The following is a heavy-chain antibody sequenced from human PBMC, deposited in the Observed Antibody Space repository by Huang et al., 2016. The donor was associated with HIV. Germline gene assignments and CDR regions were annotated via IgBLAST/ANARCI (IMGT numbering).Heavy chain of an antibody. J-gene: IGHJ6*02. CDR1: TFRFGAYW. Sequence: VESGGRLVKPGGSIRLSCVGSTFRFGAYWMSCVRQSRGKGLEWVANIKQDESEKYYVDSVKGRFNISRDNAKKVLFLEMNNVRVEDTATYYCATKTAAMDIWGQGTTVTVS. D-gene: IGHD1-7*01. CDR3: ATKTAAMDI. V-gene: IGHV3-7*01. CDR2: IKQDESEK.